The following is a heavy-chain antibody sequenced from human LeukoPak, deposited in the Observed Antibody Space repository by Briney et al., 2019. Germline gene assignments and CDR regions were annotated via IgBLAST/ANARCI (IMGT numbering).Heavy chain of an antibody. J-gene: IGHJ4*02. D-gene: IGHD3-22*01. Sequence: PGGSLRLSCAASGFTFSSYAMSWVRQAPGKGLEWVSAISGSGGSTYYADSVKGRFTISRDNSKNTLFLQMNSLRAEDTAVYYCAKDRGGYYYDSSGCLLFDYWGQGTLVTVSS. CDR1: GFTFSSYA. CDR2: ISGSGGST. V-gene: IGHV3-23*01. CDR3: AKDRGGYYYDSSGCLLFDY.